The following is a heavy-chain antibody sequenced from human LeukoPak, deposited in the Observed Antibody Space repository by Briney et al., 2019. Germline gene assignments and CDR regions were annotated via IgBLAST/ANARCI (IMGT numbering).Heavy chain of an antibody. CDR3: ARASGGYYYLIFDY. Sequence: SETLSLTCTVSGGSISSGDYYWSWIRQPPGKDLEGIGYIYDSRSAYYNPSLKSPVTISVDTSKNPFSLTLSSVTAADTAVYYCARASGGYYYLIFDYWGQGTLVTVSS. J-gene: IGHJ4*02. D-gene: IGHD3-22*01. CDR2: IYDSRSA. V-gene: IGHV4-30-4*01. CDR1: GGSISSGDYY.